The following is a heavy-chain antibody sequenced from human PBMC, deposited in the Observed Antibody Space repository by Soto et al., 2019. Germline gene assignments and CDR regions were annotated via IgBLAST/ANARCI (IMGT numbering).Heavy chain of an antibody. D-gene: IGHD5-12*01. CDR1: GFTFSSYT. J-gene: IGHJ4*02. CDR2: ITGSGDST. CDR3: AKKNSGYGYFDY. Sequence: GGSLRLSCAASGFTFSSYTMSWVRQAPGKGLEWVSTITGSGDSTYYADSVKGRFTISRDNSKNTLYLQMNSLRAEDTAVYYCAKKNSGYGYFDYWGQGTLVTVSS. V-gene: IGHV3-23*01.